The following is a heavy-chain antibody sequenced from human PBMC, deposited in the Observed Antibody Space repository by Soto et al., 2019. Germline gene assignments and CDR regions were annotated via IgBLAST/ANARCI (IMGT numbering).Heavy chain of an antibody. CDR1: GGTFSSYA. V-gene: IGHV1-69*01. Sequence: QVQLVQSGAEVKKPGSSVKVSCKASGGTFSSYAISWVRQAPGQGLEWMGGIIPIFGTANYAQKFQGRVTITADESTSTADMELGSLRSEDTAVYYCARASAGGWFGELMAYYYGMDVWGQGTTVTVSS. D-gene: IGHD3-10*01. CDR3: ARASAGGWFGELMAYYYGMDV. J-gene: IGHJ6*02. CDR2: IIPIFGTA.